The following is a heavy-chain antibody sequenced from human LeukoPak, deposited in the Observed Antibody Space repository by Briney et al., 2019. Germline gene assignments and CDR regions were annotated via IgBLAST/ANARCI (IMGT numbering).Heavy chain of an antibody. D-gene: IGHD6-6*01. Sequence: SGPTLVNPTQTLTLTCTFSGFSLSTSGMCVSWIRQPPGKALEWLARIDWDDDKYYSTSLKTRLTIFKDTSKNQVVLTMTNMDPVDTATYYCARSQYSSSSIGWFDPWGQGTLVTVSS. J-gene: IGHJ5*02. CDR3: ARSQYSSSSIGWFDP. CDR1: GFSLSTSGMC. V-gene: IGHV2-70*11. CDR2: IDWDDDK.